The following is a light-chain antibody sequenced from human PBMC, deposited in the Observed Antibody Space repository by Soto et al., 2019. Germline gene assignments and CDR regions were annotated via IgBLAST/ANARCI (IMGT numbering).Light chain of an antibody. V-gene: IGLV2-11*01. CDR3: CSYSTTYRMI. CDR2: NVT. J-gene: IGLJ2*01. CDR1: SSDVGSYNY. Sequence: QSALTQPRSVSGSPGQSVAISCTGTSSDVGSYNYVSWYQQHPGKAPRLMIYNVTKWPSGVPDRFSGSKSGNTASLTISGLQAEDEADYYCCSYSTTYRMIFGGGTKLTVL.